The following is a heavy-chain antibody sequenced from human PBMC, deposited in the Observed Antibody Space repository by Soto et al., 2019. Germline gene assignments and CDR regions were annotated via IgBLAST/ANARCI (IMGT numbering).Heavy chain of an antibody. CDR3: ARHLVGSTRGSFDY. Sequence: LGESLKISCKTSGYSFTSYWIGWVRQMPGKGMEWMGNIYPYDSDTRYSPSFQGQVTISADTSITTAYLQWSGLRASDTAMYFCARHLVGSTRGSFDYWGQGTLVTVSS. V-gene: IGHV5-51*01. CDR1: GYSFTSYW. J-gene: IGHJ4*01. D-gene: IGHD2-2*01. CDR2: IYPYDSDT.